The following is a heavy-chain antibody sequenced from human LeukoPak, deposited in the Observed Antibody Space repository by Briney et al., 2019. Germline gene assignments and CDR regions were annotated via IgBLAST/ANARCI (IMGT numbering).Heavy chain of an antibody. J-gene: IGHJ6*02. Sequence: GRPLRLSCAASGFTFSSYAMHWVRQAPGKGLEWVAVISYDGSNKYYADSVKGRFTISRDSSKNTLYLQMNSLRAEDTAVYYCATVYCSSTSCYLNYYYGMDVWGQGTTVTVSS. V-gene: IGHV3-30-3*01. CDR3: ATVYCSSTSCYLNYYYGMDV. CDR2: ISYDGSNK. CDR1: GFTFSSYA. D-gene: IGHD2-2*01.